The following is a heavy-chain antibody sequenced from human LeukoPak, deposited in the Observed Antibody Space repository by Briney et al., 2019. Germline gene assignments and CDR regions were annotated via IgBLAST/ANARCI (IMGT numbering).Heavy chain of an antibody. D-gene: IGHD2-2*01. CDR1: GYTFTGYY. V-gene: IGHV1-2*02. J-gene: IGHJ5*02. Sequence: ASVKVSCKASGYTFTGYYMHWVRQAPGQGLEWMGWINPNSGGTNYAQKFQGRVTMTRDTSISTAYMELSRLRSDDTAVYYCARGGPYYQLLFHEVDWFDPWGQGTLVTVSS. CDR3: ARGGPYYQLLFHEVDWFDP. CDR2: INPNSGGT.